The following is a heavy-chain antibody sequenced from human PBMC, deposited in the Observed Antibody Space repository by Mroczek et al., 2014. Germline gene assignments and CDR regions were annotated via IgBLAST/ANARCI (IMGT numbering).Heavy chain of an antibody. CDR3: ARGYPDYYDSSGTFDY. V-gene: IGHV4-39*01. CDR1: GGSISSSSYY. Sequence: QVQLVESGPGLVKPSETLSLTCTVSGGSISSSSYYWGWIRQPPGKGLEWIGSIYYSGSTYYNPSLKSRVTISVDTSKNQFSLKLSSVTAADTAVYYCARGYPDYYDSSGTFDYWGQGTLVTVSS. CDR2: IYYSGST. D-gene: IGHD3-22*01. J-gene: IGHJ4*02.